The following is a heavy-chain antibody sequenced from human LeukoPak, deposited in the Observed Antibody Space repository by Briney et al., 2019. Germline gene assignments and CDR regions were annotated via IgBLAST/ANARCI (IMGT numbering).Heavy chain of an antibody. CDR2: IYPGDSDT. V-gene: IGHV5-51*01. D-gene: IGHD1-26*01. J-gene: IGHJ4*02. CDR3: ARQGRVGATPIAFDY. CDR1: GYSFTSYW. Sequence: GESLKISCKGSGYSFTSYWIGWVRQMPGKGLEWMGIIYPGDSDTRYSPSFQGQVTISADKSISTAYLQWSSLKASDTAMYYCARQGRVGATPIAFDYWGQGTLITVSS.